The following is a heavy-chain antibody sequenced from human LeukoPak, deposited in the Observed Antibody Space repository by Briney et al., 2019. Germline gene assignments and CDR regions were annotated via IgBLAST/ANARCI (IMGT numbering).Heavy chain of an antibody. CDR1: DYSISSGYY. D-gene: IGHD3-22*01. CDR3: ARGGYYYDSSVNNWFDP. J-gene: IGHJ5*02. Sequence: PSETLSLTCTVSDYSISSGYYWSWIRQPPGKGLEWIGYIYYSGSTNYNPSLKSRVTISVDTSKNQFSLKLSSVTAADTAVYYCARGGYYYDSSVNNWFDPWGQGTLVTVSS. V-gene: IGHV4-61*01. CDR2: IYYSGST.